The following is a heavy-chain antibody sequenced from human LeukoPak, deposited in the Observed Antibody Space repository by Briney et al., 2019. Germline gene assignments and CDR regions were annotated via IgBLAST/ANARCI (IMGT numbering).Heavy chain of an antibody. D-gene: IGHD3-10*01. Sequence: SETLSLTCTVSGGSLSYYYWSWIRQPPGKGLEWLGYISHTGDTNYNPSLKNRVTISVDTSKNQFSLGLSSVTAADTAVYYCVRYMVRGANSFDYWGQGTLVTVSA. CDR2: ISHTGDT. J-gene: IGHJ4*02. V-gene: IGHV4-59*01. CDR1: GGSLSYYY. CDR3: VRYMVRGANSFDY.